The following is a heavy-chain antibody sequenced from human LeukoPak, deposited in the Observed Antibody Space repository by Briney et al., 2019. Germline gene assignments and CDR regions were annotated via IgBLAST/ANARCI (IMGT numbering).Heavy chain of an antibody. V-gene: IGHV3-21*01. J-gene: IGHJ5*02. CDR2: ISSSSSYI. Sequence: GGSLRLSCGASGFTFSSYSMNWVRQAPGKGLEWVSSISSSSSYIYYADSVKGRFTISRDNAKNSLYLQMNSLRAEDTAVYYCARVTVVVPATLAQGYINWFDPWGQGTLVTVSS. CDR3: ARVTVVVPATLAQGYINWFDP. CDR1: GFTFSSYS. D-gene: IGHD2-2*01.